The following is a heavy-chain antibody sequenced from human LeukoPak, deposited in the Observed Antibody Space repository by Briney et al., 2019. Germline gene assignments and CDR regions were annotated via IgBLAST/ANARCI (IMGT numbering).Heavy chain of an antibody. D-gene: IGHD1-26*01. CDR3: ARHRNSGSWPSGGYFDY. J-gene: IGHJ4*02. V-gene: IGHV4-34*01. Sequence: SETLSLTCVVNGGSFSDYHWSWIRQSPGKGLEWIGEINHRGNTNYNPSLKSRVTMSVDTSKNQFFLRLSSVTAADTAVYYCARHRNSGSWPSGGYFDYWGQGTLVTVSS. CDR1: GGSFSDYH. CDR2: INHRGNT.